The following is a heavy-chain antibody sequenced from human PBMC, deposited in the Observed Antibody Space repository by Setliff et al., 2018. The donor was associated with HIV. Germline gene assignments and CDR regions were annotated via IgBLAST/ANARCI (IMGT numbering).Heavy chain of an antibody. CDR2: ISYDSRFI. CDR3: ARVPNYNDYVGDYYYMDV. D-gene: IGHD4-17*01. V-gene: IGHV3-21*01. J-gene: IGHJ6*03. Sequence: GGSLRLSCAASGFTFSNYNMNWVRQAPGKGLEWVSSISYDSRFIYHADSMKGRFTISRDNAKKLVYLQMNSLRAEDTAIYYCARVPNYNDYVGDYYYMDVWGTGTTVTVSS. CDR1: GFTFSNYN.